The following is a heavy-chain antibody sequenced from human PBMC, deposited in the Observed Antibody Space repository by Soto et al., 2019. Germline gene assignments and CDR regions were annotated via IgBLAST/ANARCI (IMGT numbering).Heavy chain of an antibody. CDR3: TRDASRDSSARGWFDP. V-gene: IGHV3-21*01. CDR2: ISSNSAYI. Sequence: GGSLRLSCAASGFTFRSFSMNWVRQAPGKGLEWVSTISSNSAYIYYTDALRGRFTISRDNAKNSLHLQMNSLRAEDTAVYYCTRDASRDSSARGWFDPWGPGTLVTVSS. J-gene: IGHJ5*02. D-gene: IGHD6-13*01. CDR1: GFTFRSFS.